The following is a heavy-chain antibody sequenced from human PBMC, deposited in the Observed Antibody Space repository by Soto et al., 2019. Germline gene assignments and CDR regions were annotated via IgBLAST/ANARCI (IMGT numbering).Heavy chain of an antibody. CDR2: IYPGDCDT. V-gene: IGHV5-51*01. CDR1: GYRFTSYW. CDR3: ARQVVTAIDYYYYGMDV. Sequence: GPSLKISSKGSGYRFTSYWSGWVLQMPGKGLEWMGIIYPGDCDTRYSPSFQGQVTISADKSISTAYLQWSSLKASDTAMYYCARQVVTAIDYYYYGMDVWGQGPTVTVSS. J-gene: IGHJ6*02. D-gene: IGHD2-21*02.